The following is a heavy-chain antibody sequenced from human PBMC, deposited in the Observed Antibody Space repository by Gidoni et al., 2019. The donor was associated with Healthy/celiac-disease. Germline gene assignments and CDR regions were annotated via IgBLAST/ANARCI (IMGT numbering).Heavy chain of an antibody. Sequence: EVQLLESGGGLVQTGGSLRLSCAASGFTFSSYAMSWVRQAPGKGLEWVSAISGSGGSTYYADAVKGRFTISRDNSKNTLYLQMNSLRAEDTAVYYCAKDSDSSGYTLWGQGTLVTVSS. D-gene: IGHD3-22*01. V-gene: IGHV3-23*01. CDR2: ISGSGGST. J-gene: IGHJ4*02. CDR1: GFTFSSYA. CDR3: AKDSDSSGYTL.